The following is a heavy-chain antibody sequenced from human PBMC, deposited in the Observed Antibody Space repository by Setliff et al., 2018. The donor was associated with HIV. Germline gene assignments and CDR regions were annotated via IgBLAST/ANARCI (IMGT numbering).Heavy chain of an antibody. J-gene: IGHJ3*02. D-gene: IGHD4-4*01. CDR2: IIPIFGTP. Sequence: SVKVSCKASGDTFNSHAISWVRQAPGQGLEWMGGIIPIFGTPNYAQKFKGRLTITADESTSTAYMELSSLRSEDTAVYYCARDRSNYVGLDAFDIWGQGTMVTVSS. CDR3: ARDRSNYVGLDAFDI. V-gene: IGHV1-69*13. CDR1: GDTFNSHA.